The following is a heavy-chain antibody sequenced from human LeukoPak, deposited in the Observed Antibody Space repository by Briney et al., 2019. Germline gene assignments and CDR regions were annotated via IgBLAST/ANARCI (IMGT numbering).Heavy chain of an antibody. V-gene: IGHV1-69*04. D-gene: IGHD6-13*01. CDR3: ARAAQGIAAAGRGLDY. Sequence: ASVKVSCKASGGTFSSYAISWVRQAPGQGLEWMGRIIPILGIANYEQKFQGRVTITADKSTSTAYMELSSLRSEDTAVYYCARAAQGIAAAGRGLDYWGQGTLVTVSS. CDR1: GGTFSSYA. CDR2: IIPILGIA. J-gene: IGHJ4*02.